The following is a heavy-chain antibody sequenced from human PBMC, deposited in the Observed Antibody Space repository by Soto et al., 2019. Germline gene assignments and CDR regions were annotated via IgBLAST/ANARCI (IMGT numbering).Heavy chain of an antibody. CDR3: ARRREYCSGGSCWALLEY. J-gene: IGHJ4*02. CDR1: GGSMSSSSYY. CDR2: IYYTGST. D-gene: IGHD2-15*01. Sequence: QLQLQESGPGLVKPSETLSLTCTVSGGSMSSSSYYWGWIRQPPGKGLEWIGSIYYTGSTYYNPSRKSRVPISIDTSTNQFSLKLSSVTAADTAVYYCARRREYCSGGSCWALLEYWGQGTLVTVSS. V-gene: IGHV4-39*01.